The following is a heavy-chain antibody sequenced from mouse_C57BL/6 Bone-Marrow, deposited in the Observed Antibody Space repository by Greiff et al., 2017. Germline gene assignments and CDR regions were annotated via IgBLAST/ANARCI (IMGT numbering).Heavy chain of an antibody. CDR3: ARRLRWLRLFDY. D-gene: IGHD2-2*01. V-gene: IGHV3-6*01. CDR2: IRYDGSN. J-gene: IGHJ2*01. CDR1: GYSITSGYY. Sequence: EVQLVESGPGLVKPSQSLSLTCSVTGYSITSGYYWNWIRQFPGNILEWLGYIRYDGSNNYNPYLKNRISITLDTSNNQFFLQLNSVTTEDSATYYCARRLRWLRLFDYWGQGTTLTVSS.